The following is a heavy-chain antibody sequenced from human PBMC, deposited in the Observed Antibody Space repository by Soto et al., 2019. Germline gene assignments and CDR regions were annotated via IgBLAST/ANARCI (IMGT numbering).Heavy chain of an antibody. J-gene: IGHJ4*02. V-gene: IGHV3-NL1*01. CDR2: IYSGGST. D-gene: IGHD6-13*01. Sequence: QVQLVESGGGVVQPGRSLRLSCAASGFTFSSYGMHWVRQAPGKGLEWVAVIYSGGSTYYADSVKGRFTISRDNSKNTLYLQMNSLRAEDTAVYYCARDKSSSCPLYYWGQGTLVTVSS. CDR1: GFTFSSYG. CDR3: ARDKSSSCPLYY.